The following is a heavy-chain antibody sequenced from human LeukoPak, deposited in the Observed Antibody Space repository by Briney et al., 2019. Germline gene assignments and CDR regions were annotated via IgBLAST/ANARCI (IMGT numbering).Heavy chain of an antibody. CDR3: AKGKDYYLDY. J-gene: IGHJ4*02. Sequence: GGSLRLSCTASGFTFSNYGMHWVRQAPGKGLEWVAFIRYDGSEKYYADSVKGRITISRDNSKNTLYVQMNSLRAEDTAVYYCAKGKDYYLDYWGQGTLVTVSS. CDR1: GFTFSNYG. V-gene: IGHV3-30*02. D-gene: IGHD3-10*01. CDR2: IRYDGSEK.